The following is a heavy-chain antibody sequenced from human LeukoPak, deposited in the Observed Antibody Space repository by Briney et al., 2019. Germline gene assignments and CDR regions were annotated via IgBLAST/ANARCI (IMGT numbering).Heavy chain of an antibody. CDR3: ARVVIVSGSKGNSFDRSGYYSWFDP. Sequence: GGSLRLSCAASGFTFDDYGMSWVRQAPGKGLEWVSGINWNGGSTGYADSVKGRFTISRDNAKNSMYLQMNSLRAEDTAVYYCARVVIVSGSKGNSFDRSGYYSWFDPWGQGTRVIVSS. CDR1: GFTFDDYG. CDR2: INWNGGST. V-gene: IGHV3-20*04. D-gene: IGHD3-22*01. J-gene: IGHJ5*02.